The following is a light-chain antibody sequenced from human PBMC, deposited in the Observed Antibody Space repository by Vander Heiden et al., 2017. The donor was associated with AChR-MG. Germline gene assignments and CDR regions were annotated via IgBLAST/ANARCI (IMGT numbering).Light chain of an antibody. CDR3: GAWDTSLTAL. V-gene: IGLV1-51*01. CDR1: SSNIGKNS. CDR2: GDN. Sequence: QSVLTQPPSVSAAPGQKVTISCSGSSSNIGKNSVSWYQQVPGTAPRLLIYGDNRRPSGTPDRFSASKSGTTATLVITGLQTGDEADYYCGAWDTSLTALFGGGTKLTVL. J-gene: IGLJ3*02.